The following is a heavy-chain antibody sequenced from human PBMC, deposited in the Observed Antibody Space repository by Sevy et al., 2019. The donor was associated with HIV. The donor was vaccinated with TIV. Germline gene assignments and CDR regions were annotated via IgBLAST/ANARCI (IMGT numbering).Heavy chain of an antibody. Sequence: GGSLRLSCATSGITVSLNYMSWVSQAPGKGLESVSAIYAGDSTYYTDSVRGRFTISRDNSKNTLYLQMNSLSVEDTATYYCAKTRGFSGLHAFDAWGQGTLVTVSS. D-gene: IGHD5-18*01. V-gene: IGHV3-53*01. J-gene: IGHJ3*01. CDR2: IYAGDST. CDR3: AKTRGFSGLHAFDA. CDR1: GITVSLNY.